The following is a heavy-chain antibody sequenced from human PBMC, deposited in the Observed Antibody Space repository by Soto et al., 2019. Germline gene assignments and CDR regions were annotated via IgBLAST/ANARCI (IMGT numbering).Heavy chain of an antibody. CDR3: ARKGVTIFGVVMGFMDV. V-gene: IGHV1-18*01. Sequence: QVQLVQSGAEVKKPGASVKVSCKASGYTFTSYGISWVRQAPGQGLEWMGWSSAYNGNTNYAQKLQGRVTMTTDTSTITAYMELRSLRADATAVYYCARKGVTIFGVVMGFMDVWGQGTTVTVSS. D-gene: IGHD3-3*01. CDR1: GYTFTSYG. CDR2: SSAYNGNT. J-gene: IGHJ6*02.